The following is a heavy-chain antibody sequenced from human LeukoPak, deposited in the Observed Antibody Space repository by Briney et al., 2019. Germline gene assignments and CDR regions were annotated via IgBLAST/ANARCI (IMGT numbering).Heavy chain of an antibody. J-gene: IGHJ6*03. D-gene: IGHD5-18*01. V-gene: IGHV1-69*05. CDR2: IIPIFGTA. CDR3: ARGLGYSYGLFNYMDV. Sequence: GASVKVSCKASGGTFSSYAISWVRQAPGQGLEWMGGIIPIFGTANYAQKFQGRVTITTDESTSTAYMELSSLRSEDTAVYYCARGLGYSYGLFNYMDVWGKGTTVTVSS. CDR1: GGTFSSYA.